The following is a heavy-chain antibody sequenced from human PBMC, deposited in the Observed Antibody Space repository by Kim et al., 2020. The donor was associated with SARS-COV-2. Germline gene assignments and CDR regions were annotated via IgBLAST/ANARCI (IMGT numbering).Heavy chain of an antibody. CDR1: GFTFSSYG. V-gene: IGHV3-33*05. CDR2: ISYDGSNK. Sequence: GGSLRLSCAASGFTFSSYGMHWVRQAPGKGLEWVAVISYDGSNKYYADSVKGRFTISRDNSKNTLYLQMNSLRAEDTAVYYCARGGSSTSRFAGFDYWGQGTLVIVSS. CDR3: ARGGSSTSRFAGFDY. D-gene: IGHD2-2*01. J-gene: IGHJ4*02.